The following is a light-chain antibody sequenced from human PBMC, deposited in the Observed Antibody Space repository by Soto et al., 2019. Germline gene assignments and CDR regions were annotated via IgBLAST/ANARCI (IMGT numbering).Light chain of an antibody. CDR3: QQYGSSPPYT. CDR2: GAS. V-gene: IGKV3-20*01. Sequence: EIVLTQSPGTLSLSPGERATLSCRASQSVSSSYLAWYQQKPGQTPRLLIYGASTRATGIPDRFIGSGSGTDFTHTISRLEPEDFAVYYCQQYGSSPPYTFGQGTKLEIK. CDR1: QSVSSSY. J-gene: IGKJ2*01.